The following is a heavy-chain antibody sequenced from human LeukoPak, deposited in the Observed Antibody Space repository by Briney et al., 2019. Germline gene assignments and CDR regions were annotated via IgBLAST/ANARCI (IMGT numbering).Heavy chain of an antibody. V-gene: IGHV3-30-3*01. CDR2: ISYDGTNK. Sequence: PGGSLILSCAASGFTFSNYVIHWVRQAPGKGLEWLAVISYDGTNKYYGDSVKGRFTISRDHSKSTVDLQMDSLGGADTAVYYCARSPTYYYMDVWGKGTTVTVSS. CDR1: GFTFSNYV. CDR3: ARSPTYYYMDV. J-gene: IGHJ6*03.